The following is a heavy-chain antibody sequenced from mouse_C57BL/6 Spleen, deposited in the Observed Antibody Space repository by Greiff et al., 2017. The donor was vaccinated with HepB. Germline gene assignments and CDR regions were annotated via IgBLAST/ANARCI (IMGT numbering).Heavy chain of an antibody. CDR3: ARVSPLTMVTTGYFDV. D-gene: IGHD2-2*01. CDR2: INPSNGGT. J-gene: IGHJ1*03. V-gene: IGHV1-53*01. Sequence: QVQLQQPGTELVKPGASVKLSCKASGYTFTSYWMHWVKQRPGQGLEWIGNINPSNGGTNYNEKFKSKATLTVDKSSSTAYMQLSSLTSEDSAVYYCARVSPLTMVTTGYFDVWGTGTTVTVSS. CDR1: GYTFTSYW.